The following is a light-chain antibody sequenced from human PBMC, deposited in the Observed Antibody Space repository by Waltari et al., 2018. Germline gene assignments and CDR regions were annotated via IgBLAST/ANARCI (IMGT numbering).Light chain of an antibody. CDR1: QSISSN. CDR3: QQYNNWPPDPT. CDR2: GAS. J-gene: IGKJ1*01. V-gene: IGKV3D-15*01. Sequence: IVMTQSPATLSVFPGERATLSCRASQSISSNLAWYQQKPGQAPRLLIYGASTRATGIPDRFTGSASGIEFTLTTHSLPSEDFAVYYRQQYNNWPPDPTFGQGTKVEIK.